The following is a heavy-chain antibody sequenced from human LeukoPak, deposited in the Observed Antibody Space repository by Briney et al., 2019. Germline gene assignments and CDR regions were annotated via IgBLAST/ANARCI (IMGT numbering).Heavy chain of an antibody. D-gene: IGHD6-13*01. CDR2: IYYSGST. CDR1: GGSISSYY. Sequence: SETLSLTCTVSGGSISSYYWSWIRQPPGKGLEWIGYIYYSGSTNYNPSLKSRVTISVDTSKNQFSLKLSSVTAADMAVYYCARGRSSWSHLFDYWGQGTLVTVSS. J-gene: IGHJ4*02. V-gene: IGHV4-59*01. CDR3: ARGRSSWSHLFDY.